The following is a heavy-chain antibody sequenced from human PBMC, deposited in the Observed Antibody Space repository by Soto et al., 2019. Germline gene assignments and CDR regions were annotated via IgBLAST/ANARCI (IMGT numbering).Heavy chain of an antibody. CDR1: GGTFSSYA. V-gene: IGHV1-69*06. J-gene: IGHJ4*02. CDR3: AKDASQTFGSSFHYDD. CDR2: IIPIFGTA. Sequence: QVQLVQSGAEVKKPGSSVKVSCKASGGTFSSYAISWVRQAPGQGLEWMGGIIPIFGTANYAQKFQGRVTITADKSTSTAYMELSSLRSEDTAVYYCAKDASQTFGSSFHYDDWGQGTLVTVSS. D-gene: IGHD3-16*01.